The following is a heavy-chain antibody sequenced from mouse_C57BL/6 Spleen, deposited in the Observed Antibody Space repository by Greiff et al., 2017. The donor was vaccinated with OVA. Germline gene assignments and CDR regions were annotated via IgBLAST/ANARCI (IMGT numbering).Heavy chain of an antibody. D-gene: IGHD2-10*01. CDR2: IYPGSGST. J-gene: IGHJ3*01. CDR1: GYTFTSYW. CDR3: ATSYEVVRAWFAY. V-gene: IGHV1-55*01. Sequence: QVQLQQPGAELVKPGASVKMSCKASGYTFTSYWITWVKQRPGQGLEWIGDIYPGSGSTNYNEKFKSKATLTVDTSSSTAYMQLSSLTSEDSAVYYCATSYEVVRAWFAYWGQGTLVTVSA.